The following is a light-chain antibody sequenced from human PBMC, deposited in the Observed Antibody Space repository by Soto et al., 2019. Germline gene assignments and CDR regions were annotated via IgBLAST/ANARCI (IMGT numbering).Light chain of an antibody. CDR3: QQYNNWPPANT. V-gene: IGKV3-15*01. CDR1: QSVSSN. CDR2: GAS. Sequence: EIVMTQSPATLSVSPGERATLSCGASQSVSSNLAWYQQKPGQAPRLLIYGASTRATGIPARFSGSGYGTEFTLTISSLQSEDFAVYYCQQYNNWPPANTFGQGTKLEIK. J-gene: IGKJ2*01.